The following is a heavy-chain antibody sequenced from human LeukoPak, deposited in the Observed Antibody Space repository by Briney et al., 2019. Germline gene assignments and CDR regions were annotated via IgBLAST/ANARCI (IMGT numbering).Heavy chain of an antibody. CDR2: IKQDGSEK. CDR1: GFTFSSYW. Sequence: PGGPLRLSCAASGFTFSSYWMSWVRQAPGKGLEWVANIKQDGSEKYYVDSVKGRFTISRDNAKNSLYLQMNSLRAEDTAVYYCASKRDYSNYVWYFDLWGRGTLVTVSS. V-gene: IGHV3-7*01. D-gene: IGHD4-11*01. J-gene: IGHJ2*01. CDR3: ASKRDYSNYVWYFDL.